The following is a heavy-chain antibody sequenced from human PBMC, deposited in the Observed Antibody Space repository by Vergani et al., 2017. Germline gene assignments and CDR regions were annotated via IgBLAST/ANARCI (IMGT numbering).Heavy chain of an antibody. V-gene: IGHV4-39*01. Sequence: QVQLQESGPGLVKPSETLSLTCTVSGGSISSSSYYWGWIRQPPGKGLEWIGSIYYSGSTYYNPSLKSRVTISVDTSKNQFSLKLSSVTAADTAVYYCATTLTMVRGVITHFDYWGQGTLVTVSS. D-gene: IGHD3-10*01. J-gene: IGHJ4*02. CDR3: ATTLTMVRGVITHFDY. CDR2: IYYSGST. CDR1: GGSISSSSYY.